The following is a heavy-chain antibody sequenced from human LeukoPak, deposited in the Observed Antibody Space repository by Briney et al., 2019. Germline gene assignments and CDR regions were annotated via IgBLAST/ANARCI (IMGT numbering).Heavy chain of an antibody. Sequence: SETLSLTCTVSGGSISSSSYYWGWIRQPPGKGLEWIGSIYYSGSTYYNPSLKSRVTISVDTSKNQFSLKLSSVTAADTAVYYCARGRIAARFDYWGQGTLVTVSS. J-gene: IGHJ4*02. CDR2: IYYSGST. CDR3: ARGRIAARFDY. V-gene: IGHV4-39*07. D-gene: IGHD6-6*01. CDR1: GGSISSSSYY.